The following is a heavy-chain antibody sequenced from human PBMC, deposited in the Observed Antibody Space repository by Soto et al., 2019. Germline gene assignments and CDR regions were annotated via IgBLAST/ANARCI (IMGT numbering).Heavy chain of an antibody. V-gene: IGHV3-23*01. CDR2: ITGSGDST. J-gene: IGHJ4*02. D-gene: IGHD3-9*01. Sequence: GGSLRLSCAVSGFTFSSHAMSWVRQAPGKGLECVSSITGSGDSTYYADSVKGRFTISRDKSKNTLYLQMNSLRAEDTAVYYCAKDILTGHIYANFDYWGQGTLVTVSS. CDR1: GFTFSSHA. CDR3: AKDILTGHIYANFDY.